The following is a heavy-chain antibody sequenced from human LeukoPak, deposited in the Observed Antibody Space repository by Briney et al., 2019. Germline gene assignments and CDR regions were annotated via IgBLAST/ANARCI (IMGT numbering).Heavy chain of an antibody. CDR3: ARSKSYSSGWSDLDY. J-gene: IGHJ4*02. D-gene: IGHD6-19*01. CDR2: IGTAGNT. Sequence: PGGSLRLSCAASGFTFSNYDMHWVRQATGKGLEWVSVIGTAGNTYYLGSVKGRFTISRENAKNSLYLQMNSLRDGDTAIYYCARSKSYSSGWSDLDYWGQGTLVTVSS. CDR1: GFTFSNYD. V-gene: IGHV3-13*04.